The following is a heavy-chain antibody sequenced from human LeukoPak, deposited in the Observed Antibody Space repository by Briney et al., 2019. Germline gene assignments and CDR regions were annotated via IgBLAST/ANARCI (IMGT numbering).Heavy chain of an antibody. D-gene: IGHD5-18*01. J-gene: IGHJ4*02. CDR1: GFTFNTYT. V-gene: IGHV3-23*01. CDR2: ISGSGGST. CDR3: AKATKTWIQLFFDY. Sequence: GSLRLSCAASGFTFNTYTMNWVRQAPGKGLEWVSAISGSGGSTYYADSVKGRFTISRDNSKNTLYLQMNSLRAEDTAVYYCAKATKTWIQLFFDYWGQGTLVTVSS.